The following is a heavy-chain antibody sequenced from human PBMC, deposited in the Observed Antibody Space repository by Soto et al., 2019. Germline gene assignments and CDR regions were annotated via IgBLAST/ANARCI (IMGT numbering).Heavy chain of an antibody. J-gene: IGHJ4*02. CDR2: IIPIFGTA. V-gene: IGHV1-69*01. D-gene: IGHD1-26*01. CDR3: ARDGGRHSVGIDC. CDR1: GGTFSSYS. Sequence: QVQLVQSGAEVKKPGSSVKVSCKASGGTFSSYSINWVRQAPGQGLEWMGEIIPIFGTANYAQKVQGRVTITADESTSTAYIELSSLRSEDTAVYYCARDGGRHSVGIDCWGQGTLVTVSS.